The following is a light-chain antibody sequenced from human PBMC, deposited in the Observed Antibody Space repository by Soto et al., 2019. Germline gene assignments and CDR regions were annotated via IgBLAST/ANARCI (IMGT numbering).Light chain of an antibody. J-gene: IGKJ1*01. CDR3: HQYNNWVS. CDR2: GAS. V-gene: IGKV3-15*01. Sequence: EIVMTQSPATLSVSPGERATLSCRASQTVSSNLAWYQQKPGQAPSLLIYGASTRATGIPARFSGSGSGTEFTLTISSIQSEDSAISYCHQYNNWVSCGQETKVEIK. CDR1: QTVSSN.